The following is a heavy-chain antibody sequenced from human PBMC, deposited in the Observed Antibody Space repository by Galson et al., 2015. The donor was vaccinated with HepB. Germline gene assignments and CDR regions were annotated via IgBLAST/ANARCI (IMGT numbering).Heavy chain of an antibody. V-gene: IGHV3-23*01. D-gene: IGHD2-2*01. CDR3: AKGRQSLTSCLDY. Sequence: SLILSCAASRFTFSSYAMTWVRQVPGKGLEWVSTIGGSGRNRYYSESVKGRFTISSDNSKNTLYLQMNSLRAEDTATYYCAKGRQSLTSCLDYWGQGILVTVTS. CDR2: IGGSGRNR. CDR1: RFTFSSYA. J-gene: IGHJ4*02.